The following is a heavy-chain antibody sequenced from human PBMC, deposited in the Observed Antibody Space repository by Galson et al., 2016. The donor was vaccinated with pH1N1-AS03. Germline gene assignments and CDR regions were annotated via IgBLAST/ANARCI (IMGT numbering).Heavy chain of an antibody. CDR2: VSYDATHT. V-gene: IGHV3-30*18. CDR3: AKGSGD. CDR1: GFTFSTCG. J-gene: IGHJ4*02. D-gene: IGHD1-1*01. Sequence: SLRLSCAASGFTFSTCGMHWVRQAPGKGLEWVAAVSYDATHTFYADSVKGRFTISRDNSKNTLFLQMNSLRADDMAVYYCAKGSGDWGPGTLVTVSS.